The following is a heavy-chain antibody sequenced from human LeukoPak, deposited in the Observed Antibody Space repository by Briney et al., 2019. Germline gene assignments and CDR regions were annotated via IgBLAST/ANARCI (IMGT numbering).Heavy chain of an antibody. CDR3: ARVGEAIISYFGVTFDY. CDR1: GGSISSCCYY. Sequence: AETLSLTCTVSGGSISSCCYYWGWSRQPPGKGLEWIGSIYYSGSTYYNPYLKRSVTISVDTSTNQYYLQLSCVTPADTAVYYCARVGEAIISYFGVTFDYWGQGTLVTVSS. J-gene: IGHJ4*02. V-gene: IGHV4-39*01. CDR2: IYYSGST. D-gene: IGHD3-3*01.